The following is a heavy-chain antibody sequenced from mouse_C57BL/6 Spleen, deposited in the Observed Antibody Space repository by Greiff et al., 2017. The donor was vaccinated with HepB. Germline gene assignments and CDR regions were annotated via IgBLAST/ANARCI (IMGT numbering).Heavy chain of an antibody. V-gene: IGHV14-3*01. J-gene: IGHJ2*01. Sequence: DVKLVESVAELVRPGASVKLSCTASGFNIKNTYMHWVKQRPEQGLEWIGRIDPANGNTKYAPKFQGKATITADTSSNTAYLQLSSLTSEDTAIYYCARYSNWDYYFDYWGQGTTLTVSS. D-gene: IGHD2-5*01. CDR1: GFNIKNTY. CDR2: IDPANGNT. CDR3: ARYSNWDYYFDY.